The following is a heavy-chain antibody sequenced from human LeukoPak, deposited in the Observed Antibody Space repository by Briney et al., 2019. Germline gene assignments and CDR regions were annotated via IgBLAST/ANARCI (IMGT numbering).Heavy chain of an antibody. Sequence: GGSLRLSCAASGLTFSSYSMNWVRQAPGKGLERVSNISISSRYIYYADSLKGRFNISRDNAKSSLYLQMSSLRAEDTAVYYCASAGYYERSGYTYYFHYWDQGTVVTVSS. CDR1: GLTFSSYS. V-gene: IGHV3-21*01. CDR2: ISISSRYI. J-gene: IGHJ4*01. D-gene: IGHD3-22*01. CDR3: ASAGYYERSGYTYYFHY.